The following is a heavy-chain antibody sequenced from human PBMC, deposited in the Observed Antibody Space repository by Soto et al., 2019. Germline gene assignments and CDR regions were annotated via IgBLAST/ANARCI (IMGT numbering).Heavy chain of an antibody. D-gene: IGHD3-22*01. Sequence: PSETLSLTCTVSGGSISTYYWSWIRQPPGKGLEWIGYIFYSGGTNYNPSLKSRVTISIDTSKNQFSLKLSSVTAADTAVYYCARADNYYDTSGYSHFDYWGQGTLLTVSS. J-gene: IGHJ4*02. V-gene: IGHV4-59*01. CDR2: IFYSGGT. CDR3: ARADNYYDTSGYSHFDY. CDR1: GGSISTYY.